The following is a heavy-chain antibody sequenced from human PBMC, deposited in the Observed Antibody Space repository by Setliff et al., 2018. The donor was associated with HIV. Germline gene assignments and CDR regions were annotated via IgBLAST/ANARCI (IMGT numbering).Heavy chain of an antibody. CDR1: GGSIRSFY. Sequence: SETLSLTCTVSGGSIRSFYWSWIRQPPGKGLEWIGEVCQRGGINYNPFLWSRASISMDKPRNYFSLEMASMTAADTAVYFCVRNHEWALGTWGQGLLVTVSS. CDR3: VRNHEWALGT. V-gene: IGHV4-59*12. D-gene: IGHD1-26*01. CDR2: VCQRGGI. J-gene: IGHJ5*02.